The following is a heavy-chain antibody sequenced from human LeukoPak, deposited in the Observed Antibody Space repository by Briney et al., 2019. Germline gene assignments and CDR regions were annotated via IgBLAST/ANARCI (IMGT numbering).Heavy chain of an antibody. J-gene: IGHJ4*02. CDR1: GFAFSSYV. V-gene: IGHV3-20*04. D-gene: IGHD3-10*01. CDR2: INWNGGST. CDR3: ARGKYYYGSGVDY. Sequence: GGSLRLSCAASGFAFSSYVMSWVRQAPGKGLEWVSGINWNGGSTGYADSVKGRFTISRDNAKNSLYLQMNSLRAEDTALYYCARGKYYYGSGVDYWGQGTLVTVSS.